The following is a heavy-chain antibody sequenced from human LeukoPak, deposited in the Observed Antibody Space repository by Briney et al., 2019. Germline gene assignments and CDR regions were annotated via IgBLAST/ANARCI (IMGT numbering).Heavy chain of an antibody. CDR2: ISGSGGST. CDR1: GFTFSSYA. V-gene: IGHV3-23*01. CDR3: AKGRDIPVGAPLDI. Sequence: GGPLRLSCAASGFTFSSYAMSWVRQAPGKGLEWVSAISGSGGSTYYADSVKGRFTISRDNSKNTLYLQMNSLRAEDTAVYYCAKGRDIPVGAPLDIWGQGTMVTVSS. D-gene: IGHD1-26*01. J-gene: IGHJ3*02.